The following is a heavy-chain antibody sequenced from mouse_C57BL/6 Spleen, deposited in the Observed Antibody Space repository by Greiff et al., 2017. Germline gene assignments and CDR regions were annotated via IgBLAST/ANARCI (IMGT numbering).Heavy chain of an antibody. V-gene: IGHV1-4*01. J-gene: IGHJ3*01. CDR1: GYTFTSYT. CDR2: INPSSGYT. Sequence: VQLQQSGAELARPGASVKMSCKASGYTFTSYTMHWVKQRPGQGLEWIGYINPSSGYTKYNQKFKDKATLTADKSSSTAYMQLSSLTSEDSAVYYCARSSNPAWFAYWGQGTLVTVSA. CDR3: ARSSNPAWFAY. D-gene: IGHD2-5*01.